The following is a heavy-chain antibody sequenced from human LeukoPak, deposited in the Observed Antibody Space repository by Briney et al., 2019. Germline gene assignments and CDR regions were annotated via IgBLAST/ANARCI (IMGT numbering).Heavy chain of an antibody. J-gene: IGHJ4*02. CDR2: IYHSGST. CDR3: AGERSGDYGDYAFDY. CDR1: GGSISSGGYS. V-gene: IGHV4-30-2*01. D-gene: IGHD4-17*01. Sequence: SETLSLTCAVSGGSISSGGYSWSWIRQPPGKGLEWIGYIYHSGSTYYNPSLKSRVTISVDRSKNQFSLKLSSVTAADTAVYYCAGERSGDYGDYAFDYWGQGTLVTVSS.